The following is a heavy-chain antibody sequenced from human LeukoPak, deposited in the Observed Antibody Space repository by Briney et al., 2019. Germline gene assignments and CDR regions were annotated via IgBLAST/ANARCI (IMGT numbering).Heavy chain of an antibody. D-gene: IGHD6-19*01. V-gene: IGHV3-21*04. J-gene: IGHJ4*02. CDR1: GFTFSSYS. CDR3: AKISGWPHGYFDY. Sequence: GGSLRLSCAASGFTFSSYSMNWVRQAPGKGLEWVSSISSSSRYTDYADSVKGRFTISRDNAKNLLLLQMNSLRAEDTAVYYCAKISGWPHGYFDYWGQGTLVTVSS. CDR2: ISSSSRYT.